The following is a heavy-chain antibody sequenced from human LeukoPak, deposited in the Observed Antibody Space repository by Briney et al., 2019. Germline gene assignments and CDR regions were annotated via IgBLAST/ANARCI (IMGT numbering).Heavy chain of an antibody. CDR2: IYYSGST. CDR3: ARSGGAYYDFWSGYSNAHAFDI. J-gene: IGHJ3*02. CDR1: GGSISSYY. V-gene: IGHV4-59*01. Sequence: PSETLSLTCTVSGGSISSYYWSWIRQPPGKGLEWIGYIYYSGSTNYNPSLNSRVTISVDTSKNQFSLKLSSVTAADTAVYYCARSGGAYYDFWSGYSNAHAFDIWGQGTMVTVSS. D-gene: IGHD3-3*01.